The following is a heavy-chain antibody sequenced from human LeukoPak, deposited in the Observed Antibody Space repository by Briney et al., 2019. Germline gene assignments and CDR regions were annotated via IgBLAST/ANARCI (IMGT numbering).Heavy chain of an antibody. D-gene: IGHD2-2*01. Sequence: SVKVSCKASGGTFSSYAISWVRQAPGQGLEWMGGIIPIFGTANYAQKFQGRVTITADESTSTAYMELSSLRSEDTAVYYCAGDNIVVVASYRAFDIWGQGTMVTVSS. CDR1: GGTFSSYA. CDR2: IIPIFGTA. CDR3: AGDNIVVVASYRAFDI. J-gene: IGHJ3*02. V-gene: IGHV1-69*13.